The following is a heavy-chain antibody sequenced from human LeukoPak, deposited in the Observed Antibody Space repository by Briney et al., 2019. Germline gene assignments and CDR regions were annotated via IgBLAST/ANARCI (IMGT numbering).Heavy chain of an antibody. CDR1: GFTFSSYS. D-gene: IGHD6-13*01. J-gene: IGHJ4*02. Sequence: GGSLRLSCAASGFTFSSYSMNWVRQAPGKGLEWVSSISSSSSSYIYYADSVKGRFTISRDNAKNSLYLQMNSLRAEDTAVYYCARDLIAAAGTGYFDYWGQGTLVTVSS. V-gene: IGHV3-21*01. CDR2: ISSSSSSYI. CDR3: ARDLIAAAGTGYFDY.